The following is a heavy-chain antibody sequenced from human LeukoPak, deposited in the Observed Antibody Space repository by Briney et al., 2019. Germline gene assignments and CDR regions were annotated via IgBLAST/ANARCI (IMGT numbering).Heavy chain of an antibody. V-gene: IGHV3-21*01. CDR2: ISSSSSYI. J-gene: IGHJ4*02. CDR1: GFTFSSYS. D-gene: IGHD3-22*01. CDR3: ARDNPIVVVPFDY. Sequence: NPGGSLRLSCAASGFTFSSYSMNWVRQAPGKGLEWVSSISSSSSYIYYADSVKGRFTISRDNAKNSPYLQMNSLRAEDTAVYYCARDNPIVVVPFDYWGQGTLVTVSS.